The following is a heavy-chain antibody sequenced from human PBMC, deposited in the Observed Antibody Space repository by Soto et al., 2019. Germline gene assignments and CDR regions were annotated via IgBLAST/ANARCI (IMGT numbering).Heavy chain of an antibody. V-gene: IGHV2-5*02. Sequence: QITLNESGPTQVKPRQTLTLTCTFSGFSLTTSGVGVGWIRQSPGKAPEWLALIYWDDDKRYSPSLKSRLTITKDTSKNQVVLTMADLDPAETATYYCAYRVLRTVFGLVTTTAIYFDFWGQGTPVAVSS. CDR2: IYWDDDK. D-gene: IGHD3-3*01. CDR1: GFSLTTSGVG. CDR3: AYRVLRTVFGLVTTTAIYFDF. J-gene: IGHJ4*02.